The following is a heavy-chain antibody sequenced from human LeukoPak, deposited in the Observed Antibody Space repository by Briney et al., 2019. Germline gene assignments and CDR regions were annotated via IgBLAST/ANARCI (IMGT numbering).Heavy chain of an antibody. D-gene: IGHD1-1*01. J-gene: IGHJ4*02. V-gene: IGHV3-21*01. CDR1: GFTFSSYS. CDR3: ARGSPLRTFDY. Sequence: GGSLRLSCAASGFTFSSYSMNWVRQAPGKGLEWVSSISSSSYIYYADSVKGRFTISRDNAKNSLYLQMNSLGAEDTAVYYCARGSPLRTFDYWGQGTLVTVSS. CDR2: ISSSSYI.